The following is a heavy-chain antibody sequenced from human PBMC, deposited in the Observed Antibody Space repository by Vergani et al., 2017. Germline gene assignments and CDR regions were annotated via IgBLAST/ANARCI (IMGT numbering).Heavy chain of an antibody. V-gene: IGHV4-39*01. CDR1: GASIRSSNYY. CDR3: AGHSTVEWLVKLGWIDP. J-gene: IGHJ5*02. D-gene: IGHD6-19*01. CDR2: IYYSGST. Sequence: QLQLQESGPGLVKPSATLSLTCSVSGASIRSSNYYWGWIRQPPGKGLEWIASIYYSGSTYYNPSLKSRVTLSADTSKNQFSLKLSSVTAADTAVYFCAGHSTVEWLVKLGWIDPWGQGILVTVAS.